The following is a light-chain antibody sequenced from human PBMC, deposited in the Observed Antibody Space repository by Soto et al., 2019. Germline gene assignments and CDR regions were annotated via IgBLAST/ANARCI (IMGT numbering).Light chain of an antibody. CDR3: QQYGSSPALT. CDR1: QSIASND. CDR2: GAS. J-gene: IGKJ4*01. Sequence: EIMLTQSPGTLSLSPGERATLSCRASQSIASNDLAWYQQKPGQAPRLLIYGASSRATGISDRFSGCGSGTDFTLTISKLEPEDFAVYYCQQYGSSPALTFGGGTKVEIK. V-gene: IGKV3-20*01.